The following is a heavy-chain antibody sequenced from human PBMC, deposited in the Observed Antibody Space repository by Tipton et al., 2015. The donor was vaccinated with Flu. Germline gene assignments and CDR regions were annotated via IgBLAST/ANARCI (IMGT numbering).Heavy chain of an antibody. D-gene: IGHD3-22*01. CDR2: INHSGST. CDR3: ARANPRNHFDNSGYYRRGPNFDF. J-gene: IGHJ4*02. V-gene: IGHV4-34*01. Sequence: TLSLTCAVYGGSFSDFYWTWIRQPPGKGLQWIGEINHSGSTSYNPSLKSRVSMSVDPSKKQFSLQLNSLTAADTAVYYCARANPRNHFDNSGYYRRGPNFDFWGQGTLVAVSA. CDR1: GGSFSDFY.